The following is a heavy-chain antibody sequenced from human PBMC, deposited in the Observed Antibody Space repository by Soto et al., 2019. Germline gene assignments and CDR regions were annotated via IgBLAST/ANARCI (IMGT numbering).Heavy chain of an antibody. Sequence: PGGSLRLSCVASGFTVSENYLSWVRQAPGKGLEWLSVIYAGGNTYHADSVKGRFTISRDTSKNTVYLQMNSLRAEDTAMYFCARDRQHSRGYYFRAFDVWGQGTMVTVSS. CDR1: GFTVSENY. J-gene: IGHJ3*01. D-gene: IGHD1-26*01. V-gene: IGHV3-66*01. CDR2: IYAGGNT. CDR3: ARDRQHSRGYYFRAFDV.